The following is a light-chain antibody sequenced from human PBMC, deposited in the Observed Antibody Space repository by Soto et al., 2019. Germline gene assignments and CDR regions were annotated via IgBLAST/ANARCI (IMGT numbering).Light chain of an antibody. Sequence: EIVMTQSPATLSVSPGGRATLPCRASQSVNDNLAWYQQKPGQAPRLLFYGASIRATGIPARFSGSGSGTDFTLTISSLQSEDFAVYYCQHYNNWPLTFGGGTKVEIK. J-gene: IGKJ4*01. CDR2: GAS. CDR1: QSVNDN. V-gene: IGKV3-15*01. CDR3: QHYNNWPLT.